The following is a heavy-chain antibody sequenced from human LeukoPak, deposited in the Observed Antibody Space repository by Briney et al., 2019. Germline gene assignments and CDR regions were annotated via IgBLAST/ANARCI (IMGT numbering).Heavy chain of an antibody. J-gene: IGHJ4*02. D-gene: IGHD5-18*01. Sequence: SETLSLTCAVYGGSFSGYYWSWIRQPPGKGLEWIGEINHSGSTNYNPSLKSRVTISVDTSKNQFSLKLSSVTAADTAVYYCARGHKSGYSYGPYYFDYWGQGTLVTVSS. V-gene: IGHV4-34*01. CDR1: GGSFSGYY. CDR2: INHSGST. CDR3: ARGHKSGYSYGPYYFDY.